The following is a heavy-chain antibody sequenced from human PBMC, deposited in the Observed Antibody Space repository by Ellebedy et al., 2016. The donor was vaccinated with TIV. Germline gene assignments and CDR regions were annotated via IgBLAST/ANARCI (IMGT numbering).Heavy chain of an antibody. V-gene: IGHV1-46*01. CDR1: GYTFTSYY. D-gene: IGHD3-22*01. Sequence: ASVKVSXXASGYTFTSYYMHWVRQAPGQGLEWMGIINPSGGSTSYAQKFQGRVTMTRDTSTSTVYMELSSLRSEDTAVYYCARDTSGYYAHWGQGTLVTVSS. J-gene: IGHJ4*02. CDR2: INPSGGST. CDR3: ARDTSGYYAH.